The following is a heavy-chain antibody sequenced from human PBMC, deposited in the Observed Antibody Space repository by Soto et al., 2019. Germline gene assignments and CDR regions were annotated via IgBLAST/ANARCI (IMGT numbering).Heavy chain of an antibody. V-gene: IGHV3-23*01. CDR3: AKVGDYGDYVDY. J-gene: IGHJ4*02. D-gene: IGHD4-17*01. CDR2: ISGSGGGT. CDR1: GFILSNCA. Sequence: PGGSLRLSCAASGFILSNCAMSWVRQAPGKGLEWVSIISGSGGGTYYADSVKGRFTISRDNSKNTLFVQMNTLRAEDTAVYYCAKVGDYGDYVDYWGQGALVTVSS.